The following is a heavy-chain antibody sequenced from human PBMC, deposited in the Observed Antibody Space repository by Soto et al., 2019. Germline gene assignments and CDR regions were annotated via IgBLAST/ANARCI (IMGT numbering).Heavy chain of an antibody. CDR1: GGSVSSGSYY. V-gene: IGHV4-61*01. D-gene: IGHD2-2*01. J-gene: IGHJ4*02. CDR2: IYYSGSN. CDR3: AREVVLRGIDY. Sequence: QVQLQESGPGLVKPSETLSLTCTVSGGSVSSGSYYWSWIREPPGKGLEWIGYIYYSGSNNYNPSLKSRVTISVDTSKNQFSLKLSSVTAADTAVYYCAREVVLRGIDYWGQGTLVTVSS.